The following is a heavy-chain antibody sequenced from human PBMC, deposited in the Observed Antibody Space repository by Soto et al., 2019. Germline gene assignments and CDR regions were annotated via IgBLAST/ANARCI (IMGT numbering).Heavy chain of an antibody. D-gene: IGHD4-17*01. Sequence: ASVKVSCKASGFTFTRSAVQWVRQARGQRPEWIGWIVVGSGNTNYAQKFQERVTITRDMSTSTAYMGLSSLRSEDTAVYYCAAFATTGDAFDVWGQGTMVTVSS. CDR1: GFTFTRSA. CDR3: AAFATTGDAFDV. V-gene: IGHV1-58*01. CDR2: IVVGSGNT. J-gene: IGHJ3*01.